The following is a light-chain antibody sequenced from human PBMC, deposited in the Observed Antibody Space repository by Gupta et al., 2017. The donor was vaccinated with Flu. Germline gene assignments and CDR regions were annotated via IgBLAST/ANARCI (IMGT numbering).Light chain of an antibody. CDR1: NIGTKH. CDR2: RDI. CDR3: QVWDSSYYV. V-gene: IGLV3-9*01. J-gene: IGLJ1*01. Sequence: SYQLTQPLSVSVALGQTAMIACGGNNIGTKHVHWYQQKPGKAPVLVIYRDINRPSGIPERFSGSNSGNTATLTIARAQAGDEADYFCQVWDSSYYVFGTGTKVTVL.